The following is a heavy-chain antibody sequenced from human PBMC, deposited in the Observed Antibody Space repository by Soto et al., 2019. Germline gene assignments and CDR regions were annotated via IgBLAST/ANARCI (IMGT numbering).Heavy chain of an antibody. V-gene: IGHV1-2*02. D-gene: IGHD2-15*01. CDR3: ARAPYCSGGSCYSGWFDP. Sequence: ASVKVSCKXSGYTFTGYYMHWVRQAPGQGLEWMGWINPNSGGTNYAQKFQGRVTMTRDTSISTAYMELSRLRSDDTAVYYCARAPYCSGGSCYSGWFDPWGQGTLVTVSS. CDR1: GYTFTGYY. J-gene: IGHJ5*02. CDR2: INPNSGGT.